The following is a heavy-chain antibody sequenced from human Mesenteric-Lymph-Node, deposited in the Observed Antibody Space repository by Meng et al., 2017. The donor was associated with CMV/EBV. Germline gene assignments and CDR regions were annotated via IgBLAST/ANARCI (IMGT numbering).Heavy chain of an antibody. CDR2: ISWDGGST. CDR3: AKDSGPGCSSASCYTWHFDY. J-gene: IGHJ4*02. CDR1: GFTFDDYT. Sequence: GESLKISCAASGFTFDDYTMHWVRQAPGKGLEWVSLISWDGGSTYYADSVKGRFTISRDNSKNTLYLQMNSLRAEDTAVYYCAKDSGPGCSSASCYTWHFDYWGQGTLVTVSS. V-gene: IGHV3-43*01. D-gene: IGHD2-2*02.